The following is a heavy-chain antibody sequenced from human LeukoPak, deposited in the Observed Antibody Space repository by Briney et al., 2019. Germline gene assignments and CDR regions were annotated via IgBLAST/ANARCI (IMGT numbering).Heavy chain of an antibody. V-gene: IGHV4-34*01. Sequence: SDTLSLTCAVYGGSFSGCYWSWIRQPPGKGLEWIGEINHSGSTNYNPSLKSRVTISVDTSKNQFSLKLSSVTAADTAVYYCAMSYGDYPELDYWGQGTLVTVSS. CDR1: GGSFSGCY. CDR3: AMSYGDYPELDY. J-gene: IGHJ4*02. CDR2: INHSGST. D-gene: IGHD4-17*01.